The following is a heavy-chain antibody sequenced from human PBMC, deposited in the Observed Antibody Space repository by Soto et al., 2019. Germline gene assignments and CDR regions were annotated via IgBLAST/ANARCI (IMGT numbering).Heavy chain of an antibody. CDR1: GFTFSSYS. V-gene: IGHV3-48*02. D-gene: IGHD2-15*01. CDR2: ISSSSTI. J-gene: IGHJ4*02. Sequence: GGSLRLSCAASGFTFSSYSMNWVRQAPGKGLEWVSYISSSSTIYYADSVKGRFTISRDNAKNSLYLQMNSLRDEDTAVYYCARSPPGSGGTYYFDYWGQGTLVTVSS. CDR3: ARSPPGSGGTYYFDY.